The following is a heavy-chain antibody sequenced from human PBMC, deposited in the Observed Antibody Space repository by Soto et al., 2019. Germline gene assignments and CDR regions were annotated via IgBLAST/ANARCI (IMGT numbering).Heavy chain of an antibody. D-gene: IGHD3-10*01. CDR3: ARDLDGSGSYYTDY. Sequence: GXSVKVSCKASVYTFTSYAMHWVRQAPGQRLEWMGWINAGNGNTHYAQKFQGRVTMTTDTSTSTAYMELRSLRSDDTAVYYCARDLDGSGSYYTDYWGQGTLVTVS. CDR1: VYTFTSYA. CDR2: INAGNGNT. V-gene: IGHV1-3*01. J-gene: IGHJ4*02.